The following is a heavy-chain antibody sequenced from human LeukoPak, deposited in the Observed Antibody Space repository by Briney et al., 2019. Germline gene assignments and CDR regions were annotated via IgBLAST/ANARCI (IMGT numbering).Heavy chain of an antibody. CDR3: ARDDRAARPDY. V-gene: IGHV3-11*04. D-gene: IGHD6-6*01. Sequence: GGSQRLSCAASGFTFSDYYMSWIRQAPGKGLEWVSYISSSGSTIYYADSVKGRFTISRDNAKKSVYLQMNSLRAEDTAVYFCARDDRAARPDYWGQGTPVTVSS. J-gene: IGHJ4*02. CDR1: GFTFSDYY. CDR2: ISSSGSTI.